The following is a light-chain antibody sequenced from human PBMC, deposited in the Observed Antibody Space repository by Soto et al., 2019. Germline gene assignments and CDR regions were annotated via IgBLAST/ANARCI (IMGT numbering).Light chain of an antibody. CDR1: SSDVGGYNF. V-gene: IGLV2-14*01. J-gene: IGLJ2*01. Sequence: QSALTQPASVSGSPGQSITISCTGTSSDVGGYNFVSWYQKNPGRAPKLMIYDVSNRPSGVSNRFSGSKSGNTASLTISGLQAEDEADYYCSSYTSSTTLVFGGGTKVTVL. CDR2: DVS. CDR3: SSYTSSTTLV.